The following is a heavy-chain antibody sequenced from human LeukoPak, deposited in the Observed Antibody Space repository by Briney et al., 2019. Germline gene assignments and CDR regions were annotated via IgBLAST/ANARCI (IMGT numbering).Heavy chain of an antibody. CDR3: TRAGFSSYGMDV. V-gene: IGHV3-7*03. CDR2: IKLDGSEK. Sequence: GGSLRLSCVASGFTFGKYWMSWVRQAPGKGLEWVANIKLDGSEKNYVDSVKGRFTISRDNTKNSLYLQMNSLRAADTAVYYCTRAGFSSYGMDVWGQGTTVTVSS. D-gene: IGHD6-13*01. CDR1: GFTFGKYW. J-gene: IGHJ6*02.